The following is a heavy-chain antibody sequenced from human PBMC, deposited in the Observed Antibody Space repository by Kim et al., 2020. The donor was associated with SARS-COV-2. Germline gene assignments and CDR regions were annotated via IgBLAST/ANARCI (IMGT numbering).Heavy chain of an antibody. V-gene: IGHV3-23*01. D-gene: IGHD3-9*01. Sequence: VQGRFTISKDNSKNTLYLQMNSLRAEDTAVYYCAKVPYYDILTAKGWFDPWGQGTLVTVSS. J-gene: IGHJ5*02. CDR3: AKVPYYDILTAKGWFDP.